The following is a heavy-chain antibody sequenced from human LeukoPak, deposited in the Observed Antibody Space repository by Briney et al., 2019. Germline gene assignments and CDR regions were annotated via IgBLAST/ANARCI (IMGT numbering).Heavy chain of an antibody. V-gene: IGHV3-7*03. CDR1: GFTFSSYW. CDR3: ARVVARSEYSSFHFDY. CDR2: IKTDGSQI. J-gene: IGHJ4*02. Sequence: GGSLRLSCVASGFTFSSYWMTWVRQAPGKGLEWVANIKTDGSQIYYVDSVKGRFTISRDNAKNSLYLQMNSLRVEDTAVYYCARVVARSEYSSFHFDYWGQGSLVTVSS. D-gene: IGHD6-6*01.